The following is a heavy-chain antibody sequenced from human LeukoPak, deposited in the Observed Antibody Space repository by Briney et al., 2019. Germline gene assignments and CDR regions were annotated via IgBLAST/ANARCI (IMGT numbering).Heavy chain of an antibody. CDR2: IYHSGTT. V-gene: IGHV4-34*01. CDR3: ARLMEGDYFDY. Sequence: SETLSLTCAVYGGSLSGYYWSWIRQPPGKGLEWIGEIYHSGTTNYNPSLKSRVTISVDTSKTQFSLKLSSATAADTAVYYCARLMEGDYFDYWGQGTLVTVSS. CDR1: GGSLSGYY. J-gene: IGHJ4*02. D-gene: IGHD2-8*01.